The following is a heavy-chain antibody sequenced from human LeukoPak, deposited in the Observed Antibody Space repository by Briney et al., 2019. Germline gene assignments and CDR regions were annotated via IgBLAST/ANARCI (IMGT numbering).Heavy chain of an antibody. J-gene: IGHJ5*02. V-gene: IGHV5-51*01. CDR2: IYPGDSDT. CDR3: ARLITTAYYYDSSGYYNWFDP. Sequence: GESLKISCKGSGYSFTSYWIGWVRQMPGKGLEWMGIIYPGDSDTRYSPSFQGQVTISADKSISTAYLQWSSQKASDTAMYYCARLITTAYYYDSSGYYNWFDPWGQGTLVTVSS. CDR1: GYSFTSYW. D-gene: IGHD3-22*01.